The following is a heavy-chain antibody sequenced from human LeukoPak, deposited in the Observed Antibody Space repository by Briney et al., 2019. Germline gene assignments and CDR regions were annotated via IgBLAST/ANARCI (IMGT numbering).Heavy chain of an antibody. CDR1: GGSISSSSYY. J-gene: IGHJ4*02. Sequence: PSETLSLTCTVSGGSISSSSYYWGWIRQPPGKGLEWIGSIYYSGSTYYNPSLKSRVTISVDTSKNQFSLKLSSVTAADTAVYYCARDYHDSSGYYLYYFDYWGQGTLVTVSS. CDR2: IYYSGST. CDR3: ARDYHDSSGYYLYYFDY. V-gene: IGHV4-39*07. D-gene: IGHD3-22*01.